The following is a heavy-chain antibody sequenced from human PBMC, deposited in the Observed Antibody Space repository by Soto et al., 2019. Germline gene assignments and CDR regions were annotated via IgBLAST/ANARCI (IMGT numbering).Heavy chain of an antibody. CDR1: GFTFGNYW. CDR2: INTDGSRT. D-gene: IGHD3-10*01. J-gene: IGHJ5*02. CDR3: ARVKSGSYDWFDP. Sequence: VQLVESGGGLVQPGGSLRLSCAASGFTFGNYWMHWVRQAPGTGLMWVSRINTDGSRTTYADSVKGRFAISRDNAKNTVYLQMNSLRAEDTAVYYGARVKSGSYDWFDPWGQGTLVTVSS. V-gene: IGHV3-74*01.